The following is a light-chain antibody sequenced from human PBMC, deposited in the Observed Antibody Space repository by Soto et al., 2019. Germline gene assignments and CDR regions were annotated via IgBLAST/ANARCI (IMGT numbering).Light chain of an antibody. CDR2: DAS. Sequence: DIQMTQSPSTLSASVGVRVTITCRASQSISSWLAWYQQKPGKAPKLLIYDASSLESGVPSRFSGSGSGTEFTLTISSLQPDDFATYYCQQYNSYSRAWTFGQGTKVEIK. J-gene: IGKJ1*01. CDR1: QSISSW. V-gene: IGKV1-5*01. CDR3: QQYNSYSRAWT.